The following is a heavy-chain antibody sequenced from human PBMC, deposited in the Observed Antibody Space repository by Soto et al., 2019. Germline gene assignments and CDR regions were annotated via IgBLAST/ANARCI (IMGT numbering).Heavy chain of an antibody. D-gene: IGHD4-4*01. Sequence: ASVKVSCEASGYPFSDNQIHWLRRAPGQGLGWMGRINPKSDDTNYAQKFQGRVTMTRDTSIDTAYLELTGLTSDDTATYYCARKHSLDYIRWGLDPWGQGTLVTVSS. CDR2: INPKSDDT. J-gene: IGHJ5*02. CDR1: GYPFSDNQ. CDR3: ARKHSLDYIRWGLDP. V-gene: IGHV1-2*02.